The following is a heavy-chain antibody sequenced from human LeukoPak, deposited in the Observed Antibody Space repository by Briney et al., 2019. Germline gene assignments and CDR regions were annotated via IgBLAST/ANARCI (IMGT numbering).Heavy chain of an antibody. CDR2: ISSSSSYI. D-gene: IGHD4-23*01. V-gene: IGHV3-21*01. CDR3: ARDLAVVTLLNDAFDI. CDR1: GFTFSSYS. Sequence: GGSLRLSCAASGFTFSSYSMTWVRQAPGKGLEWVSSISSSSSYIYYADSVKGRFTISRDNAKNSLYLQMNSLRAEDTAVYYCARDLAVVTLLNDAFDIWGQGTMVTVSS. J-gene: IGHJ3*02.